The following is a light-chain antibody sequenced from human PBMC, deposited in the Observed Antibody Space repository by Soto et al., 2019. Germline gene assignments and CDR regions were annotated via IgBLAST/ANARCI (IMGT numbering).Light chain of an antibody. CDR3: QQYGSLPYT. CDR1: QSVTNY. V-gene: IGKV3-11*01. CDR2: DAS. Sequence: EIFLTQSPDTLSLSPGERATLSCRASQSVTNYIAWYQQRPGQAPRLLIYDASNRATGVPARFSGSGSGTDFTLTISRLEPEDSAVYHCQQYGSLPYTFGQGTKVDIK. J-gene: IGKJ2*01.